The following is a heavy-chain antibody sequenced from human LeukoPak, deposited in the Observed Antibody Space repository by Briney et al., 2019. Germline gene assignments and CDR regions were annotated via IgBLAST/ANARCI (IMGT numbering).Heavy chain of an antibody. CDR3: AKDSVGTAVAGTLSGTYYYGMDV. J-gene: IGHJ6*02. D-gene: IGHD6-19*01. V-gene: IGHV3-23*01. Sequence: GGSLRLSCAASGFTFSSYAMSWVRQAPGKGLEWVSAISGSGGSTYYADSVKGRFTISRDNSKNTLYLQMNSLRAEDTAVYYCAKDSVGTAVAGTLSGTYYYGMDVWGQGTTVTVSS. CDR2: ISGSGGST. CDR1: GFTFSSYA.